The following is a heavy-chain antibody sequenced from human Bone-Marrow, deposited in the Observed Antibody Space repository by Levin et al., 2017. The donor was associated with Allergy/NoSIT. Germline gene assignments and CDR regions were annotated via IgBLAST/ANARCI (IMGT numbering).Heavy chain of an antibody. CDR1: GFTFSRYW. D-gene: IGHD3-10*01. CDR3: ARALSSYGSGGGAGGKSQDGWFDP. Sequence: LSLTCAASGFTFSRYWMHWVRQAPGKGLVWVSRINSDESSTSYADSVKGRFTISRDNAKNTLYLQMNSLRGEDTAVYYCARALSSYGSGGGAGGKSQDGWFDPWGQGTLVTVAS. J-gene: IGHJ5*02. CDR2: INSDESST. V-gene: IGHV3-74*01.